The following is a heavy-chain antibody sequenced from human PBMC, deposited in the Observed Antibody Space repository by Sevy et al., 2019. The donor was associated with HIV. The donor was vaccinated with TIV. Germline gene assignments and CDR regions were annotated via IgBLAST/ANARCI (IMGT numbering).Heavy chain of an antibody. Sequence: GGSLRLSCAASGFTFSNAWMNWVRQAPGKGLEWVGRIKSKTDGGTTDYAAPVKVRFTISRDDSKNTQYLQMNSLKTEETALYYYTTEHIFPYCTNGVCYFYWGQGTLVTVSS. CDR2: IKSKTDGGTT. CDR3: TTEHIFPYCTNGVCYFY. J-gene: IGHJ4*02. CDR1: GFTFSNAW. V-gene: IGHV3-15*07. D-gene: IGHD2-8*01.